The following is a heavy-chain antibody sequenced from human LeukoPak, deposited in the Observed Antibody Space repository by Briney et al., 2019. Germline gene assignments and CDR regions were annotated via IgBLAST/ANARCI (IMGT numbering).Heavy chain of an antibody. CDR3: ARDAGYCSGGRCEYFLDY. D-gene: IGHD2-15*01. V-gene: IGHV3-21*01. Sequence: GGSLRLSCAASGFTLSGYSMNWVRQAPGKGLEWVSSISSGGIYIYYTDSVKGRFTISRDNAKNSLYLQLNSLRAEDTAVYYCARDAGYCSGGRCEYFLDYWGQGTLVTVSS. J-gene: IGHJ4*02. CDR1: GFTLSGYS. CDR2: ISSGGIYI.